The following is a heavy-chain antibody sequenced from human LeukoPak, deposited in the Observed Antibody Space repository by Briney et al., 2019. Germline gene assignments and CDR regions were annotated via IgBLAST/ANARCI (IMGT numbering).Heavy chain of an antibody. CDR3: ARDTVWFGELPLDY. Sequence: SETLSLTCAVYGGSFSGYYWSWIRQPPGKGLEWIGEINHSGATNYNPSLKSRVTISVDTSKNQFSLKLSSVTAADTAVYYCARDTVWFGELPLDYWGQGTLVTVSS. J-gene: IGHJ4*02. V-gene: IGHV4-34*01. D-gene: IGHD3-10*01. CDR1: GGSFSGYY. CDR2: INHSGAT.